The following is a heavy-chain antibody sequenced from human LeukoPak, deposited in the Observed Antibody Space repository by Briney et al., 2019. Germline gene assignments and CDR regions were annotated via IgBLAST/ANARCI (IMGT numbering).Heavy chain of an antibody. J-gene: IGHJ5*02. CDR2: FDPEDGGT. V-gene: IGHV1-24*01. D-gene: IGHD3-10*01. Sequence: ASVKVSCKVSGYTLTELSMHWVRQAPGKGLEWMGGFDPEDGGTIYAQKFQGRVTMTEDTSTDTAYMELSSLRSEDTAVYYCASGYYYGSGSRFDPWGQGTLVTVSS. CDR3: ASGYYYGSGSRFDP. CDR1: GYTLTELS.